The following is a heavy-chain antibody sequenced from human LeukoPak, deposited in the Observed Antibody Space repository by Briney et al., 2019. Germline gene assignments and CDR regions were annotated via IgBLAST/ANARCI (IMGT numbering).Heavy chain of an antibody. D-gene: IGHD6-13*01. V-gene: IGHV1-2*02. J-gene: IGHJ4*02. CDR2: INPNSGGT. CDR3: ARGGEYSSRECDY. CDR1: GYTFTGYY. Sequence: ASVKVSCKASGYTFTGYYMHWVRQAPGQGLEWMGWINPNSGGTNYAQKFQGRVTMTRDTSISTAYMELSRLRSDNTAVYYCARGGEYSSRECDYWGQGTLVTVST.